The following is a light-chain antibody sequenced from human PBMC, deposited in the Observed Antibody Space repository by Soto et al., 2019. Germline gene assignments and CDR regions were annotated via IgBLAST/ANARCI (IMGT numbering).Light chain of an antibody. CDR2: EVS. Sequence: QSALTQPASVSGSPGQSITISCSGTSSDVGRYNYVSWYQQHPGTAPKLMIYEVSNRPSGVSNRFSGSKSGDTASLTISGLQAADEADYYCSSYTSTFTYVFGAGTKVTVL. J-gene: IGLJ1*01. V-gene: IGLV2-14*01. CDR3: SSYTSTFTYV. CDR1: SSDVGRYNY.